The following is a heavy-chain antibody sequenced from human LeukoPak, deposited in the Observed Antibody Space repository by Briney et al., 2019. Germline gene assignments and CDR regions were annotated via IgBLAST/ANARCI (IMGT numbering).Heavy chain of an antibody. Sequence: PSETLSPTSTVAGGSISTHKWSWIRQPPGKGLEWIGYIYYSGSTNYNPSLKSRVTIPVDTSKNQFSLKLSSVTAADTAVYYCARDLGPIAARRYYYYYMDVWGKGTTVTVSS. D-gene: IGHD6-6*01. V-gene: IGHV4-59*11. CDR1: GGSISTHK. J-gene: IGHJ6*03. CDR2: IYYSGST. CDR3: ARDLGPIAARRYYYYYMDV.